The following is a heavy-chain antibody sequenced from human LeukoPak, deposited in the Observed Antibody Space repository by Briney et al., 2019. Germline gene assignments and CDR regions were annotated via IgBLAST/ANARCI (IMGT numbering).Heavy chain of an antibody. CDR1: GFTVSSNY. J-gene: IGHJ4*02. D-gene: IGHD3-10*01. V-gene: IGHV3-66*02. CDR2: IYSGGST. Sequence: GGSLRLSCAASGFTVSSNYMSWVRQAPGKGLEWVSVIYSGGSTYYADSVKGRFTISRDNSKNTLYLQMNSLRAEDTAVYYCARLWFGELFPRYWGQGTLVIVSS. CDR3: ARLWFGELFPRY.